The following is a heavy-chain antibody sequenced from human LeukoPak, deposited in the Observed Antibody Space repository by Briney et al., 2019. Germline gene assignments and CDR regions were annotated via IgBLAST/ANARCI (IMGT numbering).Heavy chain of an antibody. CDR3: ARSRNLGYYYDSSGNRMVGY. CDR1: GGSFSGYY. D-gene: IGHD3-22*01. J-gene: IGHJ4*02. Sequence: SETLSLTCAVYGGSFSGYYWSWIRQPPGKGLEWIGEINHSGSTNYNPSLKSRVTISVDTSKNQFSLKLSSVTAADTAVYYCARSRNLGYYYDSSGNRMVGYWGQGTLVTVSS. CDR2: INHSGST. V-gene: IGHV4-34*01.